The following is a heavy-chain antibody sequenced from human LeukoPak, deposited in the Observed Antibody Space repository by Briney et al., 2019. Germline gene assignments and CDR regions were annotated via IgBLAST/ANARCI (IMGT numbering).Heavy chain of an antibody. CDR2: VYYNGST. Sequence: SETLSLTCTVTGGSVSSSSFLWGWIRQPPGKELEWIGSVYYNGSTYQNPSLKNRISMSVDTSSNKFSLKVTSVTAADTAAYYCARERYNSGWIDYWGQGTLVTVSS. D-gene: IGHD6-19*01. J-gene: IGHJ4*02. CDR3: ARERYNSGWIDY. CDR1: GGSVSSSSFL. V-gene: IGHV4-39*07.